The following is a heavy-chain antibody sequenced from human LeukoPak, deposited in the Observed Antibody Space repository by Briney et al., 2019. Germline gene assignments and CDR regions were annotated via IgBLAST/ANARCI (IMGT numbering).Heavy chain of an antibody. Sequence: SVKVSCKASGFTFTSSAVQWVRQARGQRLEWIGWIVVGSGNTNYAQKFQERVTITRDMSTSLVYMELSSLRSEDTAVYYCARRLWFGESINWFDPWGQGTLVTVSS. D-gene: IGHD3-10*01. CDR2: IVVGSGNT. J-gene: IGHJ5*02. CDR1: GFTFTSSA. CDR3: ARRLWFGESINWFDP. V-gene: IGHV1-58*01.